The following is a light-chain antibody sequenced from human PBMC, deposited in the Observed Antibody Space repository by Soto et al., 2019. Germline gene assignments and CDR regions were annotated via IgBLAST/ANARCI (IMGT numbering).Light chain of an antibody. CDR2: ASS. J-gene: IGKJ4*01. CDR1: QSVRSY. CDR3: QQSYTSPRT. Sequence: DIQMTQSPSSVSASVGDRVTIACRAGQSVRSYLNWYQQKPGKAPNLLIYASSTLQSGVPSRFSGGGTGTDFTLTISSLQPEDFATYYCQQSYTSPRTFGGGTKVEI. V-gene: IGKV1-39*01.